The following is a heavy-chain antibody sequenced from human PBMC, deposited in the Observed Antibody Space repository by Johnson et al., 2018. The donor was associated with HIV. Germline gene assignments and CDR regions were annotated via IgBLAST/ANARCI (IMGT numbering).Heavy chain of an antibody. D-gene: IGHD6-13*01. V-gene: IGHV3-23*04. CDR1: GFTFSSYA. CDR3: AKVGSGYSSSS. J-gene: IGHJ3*01. Sequence: VQLVESGGGLVQPGGSLRLSCAASGFTFSSYAMSWVRQAPGKGLEWVSTISGSGGSTYYADSVKGRFTISRDNSKNTLYLQMNRLRAEDTGVYYCAKVGSGYSSSSWGQGTMVTVSS. CDR2: ISGSGGST.